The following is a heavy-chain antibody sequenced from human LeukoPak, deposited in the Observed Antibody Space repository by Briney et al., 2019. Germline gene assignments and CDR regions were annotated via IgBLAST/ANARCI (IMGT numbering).Heavy chain of an antibody. CDR2: IRSDESVE. CDR3: ARDGWGDY. V-gene: IGHV3-30*02. J-gene: IGHJ4*02. Sequence: PGRSLRLSCAASGFTFSNYGMHWVRQAPGKGLEWVAFIRSDESVEYYADSVKGRFTISRDNSKNTLYLQVNSLRAEDTAVYYCARDGWGDYWGQGTLVTVSS. D-gene: IGHD6-19*01. CDR1: GFTFSNYG.